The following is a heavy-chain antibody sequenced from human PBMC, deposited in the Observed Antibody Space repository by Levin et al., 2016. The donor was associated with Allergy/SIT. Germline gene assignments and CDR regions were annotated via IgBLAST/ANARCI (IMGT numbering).Heavy chain of an antibody. CDR2: ITSTGSNT. Sequence: GESLKISCAASGFTFTIYSMNWVRQAPGKGLHWVSAITSTGSNTYYADSVKGRFTISRDNAKNSLFLQMHSLRAEDTAAYYCARDLSYSGSPDDSWGQGTLVTVSS. CDR1: GFTFTIYS. CDR3: ARDLSYSGSPDDS. V-gene: IGHV3-21*01. J-gene: IGHJ4*02. D-gene: IGHD3-10*01.